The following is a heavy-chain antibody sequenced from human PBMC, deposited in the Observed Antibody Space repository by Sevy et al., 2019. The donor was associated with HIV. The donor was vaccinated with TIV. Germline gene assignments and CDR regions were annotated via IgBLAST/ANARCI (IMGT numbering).Heavy chain of an antibody. CDR1: GFAFYDYS. Sequence: GGSLRPSCAASGFAFYDYSMSWIRQAPGKGLEWVATLSFGCGKINYADSVKGRFTISRNNSMNSFYLQMDNLRVEDTALYYCAREGCTRPHDYWGQGTRVTVSS. V-gene: IGHV3-23*01. CDR2: LSFGCGKI. J-gene: IGHJ4*02. D-gene: IGHD2-8*01. CDR3: AREGCTRPHDY.